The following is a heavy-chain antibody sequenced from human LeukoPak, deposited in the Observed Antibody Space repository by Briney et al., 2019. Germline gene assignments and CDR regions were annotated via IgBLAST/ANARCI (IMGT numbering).Heavy chain of an antibody. Sequence: SETLSLTCTVSGGSISSGSYYWSWIRQPAGKGLEWIGRIYTSGSTNYNPSLKSRVTISVDTSKNQFSLKLSSVTAADTAVYHCARVVFYDSSGYRYYYYMDVWGKGTTVTVSS. D-gene: IGHD3-22*01. J-gene: IGHJ6*03. CDR2: IYTSGST. CDR1: GGSISSGSYY. CDR3: ARVVFYDSSGYRYYYYMDV. V-gene: IGHV4-61*02.